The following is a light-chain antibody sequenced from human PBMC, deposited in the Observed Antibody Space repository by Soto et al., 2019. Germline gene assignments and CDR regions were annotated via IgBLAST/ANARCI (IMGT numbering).Light chain of an antibody. Sequence: QSVLTQPPSASGSPGQSVTISCTGTSSDVGTYNYISWYQQHPGNAPKLLIYDVSKRPSGVSNRFSGSKSANTASLTVSGLQAEDEADYYCSSYGGRSSVLFGGGTQLTVL. CDR2: DVS. J-gene: IGLJ2*01. V-gene: IGLV2-8*01. CDR3: SSYGGRSSVL. CDR1: SSDVGTYNY.